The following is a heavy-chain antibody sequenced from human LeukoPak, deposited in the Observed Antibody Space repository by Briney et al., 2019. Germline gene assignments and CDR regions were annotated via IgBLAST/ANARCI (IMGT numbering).Heavy chain of an antibody. CDR1: GFDFSNYP. V-gene: IGHV3-23*01. CDR3: AKCSIYFGSGTYFDA. J-gene: IGHJ4*02. Sequence: GGSLRLSCAASGFDFSNYPMSWVRQAPGKGLEWVSAISDSGANTNYADSVKGRFTISRDNSENTVSLQMSSLRTEDTAIYYCAKCSIYFGSGTYFDAWAQGILVTVSS. D-gene: IGHD3-10*01. CDR2: ISDSGANT.